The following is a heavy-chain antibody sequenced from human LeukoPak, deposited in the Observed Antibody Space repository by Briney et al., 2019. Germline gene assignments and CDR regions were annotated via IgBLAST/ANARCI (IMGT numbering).Heavy chain of an antibody. CDR2: ISGSGGST. CDR3: AKDTRQWLDLYYFDY. J-gene: IGHJ4*02. CDR1: GFTFSSYA. D-gene: IGHD6-19*01. Sequence: PGGSLRLSCAASGFTFSSYAMSWVRQAPGKGLEWVSAISGSGGSTYYADSVKGRFTISRDNAKNSLYLQMNSLRAEDTALYYCAKDTRQWLDLYYFDYWGQGTLVTVSS. V-gene: IGHV3-23*01.